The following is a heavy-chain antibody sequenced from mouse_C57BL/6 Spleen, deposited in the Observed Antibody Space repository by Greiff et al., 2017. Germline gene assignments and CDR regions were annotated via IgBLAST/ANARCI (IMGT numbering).Heavy chain of an antibody. CDR3: ARSGGYGSSYVDY. Sequence: VKLQQPGAELVKPGASVKLSCKASGYTFTSYWMQWVKQRPGQGLEWIGEIDPSDSYTNYNQKFKGKATLTVDTSSSTAYMQLSSLTSEDSAVYYCARSGGYGSSYVDYWGQGTTLTVSS. V-gene: IGHV1-50*01. CDR1: GYTFTSYW. D-gene: IGHD1-1*01. J-gene: IGHJ2*01. CDR2: IDPSDSYT.